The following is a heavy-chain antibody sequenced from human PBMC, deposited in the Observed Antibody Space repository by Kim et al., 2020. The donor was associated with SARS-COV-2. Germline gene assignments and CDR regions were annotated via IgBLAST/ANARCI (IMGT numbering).Heavy chain of an antibody. Sequence: GGSLRLSCVVSGFNSNTYAMTWFRQVPEKGLEWVSAITNYDVRKNYADSVKGRFTISRDIAKNTVFLQMNSLRADDTALYYCAKDHPASGWPTFEYWGQGTLVTVSS. V-gene: IGHV3-23*01. D-gene: IGHD6-19*01. J-gene: IGHJ4*02. CDR3: AKDHPASGWPTFEY. CDR1: GFNSNTYA. CDR2: ITNYDVRK.